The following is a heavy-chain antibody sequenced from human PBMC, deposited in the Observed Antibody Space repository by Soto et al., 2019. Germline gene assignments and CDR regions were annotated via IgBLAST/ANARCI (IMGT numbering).Heavy chain of an antibody. D-gene: IGHD6-19*01. Sequence: VQLVESGGGVVQPGRSLRLSCAASGFTFSSYGMHWVRQAPGKGLEWVSAISGSGGSTYYADSVKGRFTISRDNSKNTLYLQMNSLRAEDTAVYYCAKAISVAVAGTRRGYFDYWGQGTLVTVSS. J-gene: IGHJ4*02. V-gene: IGHV3-23*04. CDR3: AKAISVAVAGTRRGYFDY. CDR1: GFTFSSYG. CDR2: ISGSGGST.